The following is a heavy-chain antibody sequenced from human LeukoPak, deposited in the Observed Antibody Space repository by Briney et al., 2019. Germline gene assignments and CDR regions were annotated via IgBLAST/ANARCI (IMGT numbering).Heavy chain of an antibody. CDR2: VNPIDGGT. Sequence: ASVTVSCKASGYTFTGYYIHWVRQAPGQGLEWMGWVNPIDGGTNYAQKFQGRVTMTWDTSITTAYMELSSLTSDDTAVYYCARDLDSSWTGYFQPWGQGTLVTVSS. J-gene: IGHJ1*01. D-gene: IGHD6-13*01. V-gene: IGHV1-2*02. CDR1: GYTFTGYY. CDR3: ARDLDSSWTGYFQP.